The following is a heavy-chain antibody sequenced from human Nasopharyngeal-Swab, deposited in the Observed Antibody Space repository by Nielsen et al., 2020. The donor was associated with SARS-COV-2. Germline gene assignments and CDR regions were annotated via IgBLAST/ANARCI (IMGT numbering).Heavy chain of an antibody. V-gene: IGHV4-59*01. CDR1: GGSISSYY. Sequence: SETLSLTCTVSGGSISSYYWSWIRQPPGKGLEWIGYIYYSGSTNYNPSLKSRVTISVDTSKNQFSLKLSSVTAADTAVYYCARGVDYWGQGTLVTVSS. J-gene: IGHJ4*02. CDR3: ARGVDY. CDR2: IYYSGST.